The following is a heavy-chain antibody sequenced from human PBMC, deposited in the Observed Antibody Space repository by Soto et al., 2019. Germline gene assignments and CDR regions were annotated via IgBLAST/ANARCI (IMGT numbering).Heavy chain of an antibody. CDR3: ARLGNGWLVVFDY. J-gene: IGHJ4*02. V-gene: IGHV4-39*01. D-gene: IGHD2-15*01. CDR2: IDYSGNA. CDR1: GVSISSTRYC. Sequence: PSETLSLTCTVSGVSISSTRYCWGWIRQSPGKGLEWIGSIDYSGNAYYNPSLKGRVIMSVDTSKNQFSLSLSSVTAADTAVYYCARLGNGWLVVFDYWGQGTLVTGSS.